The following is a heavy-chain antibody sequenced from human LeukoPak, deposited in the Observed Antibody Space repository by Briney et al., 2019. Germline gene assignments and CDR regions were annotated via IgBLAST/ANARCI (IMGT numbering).Heavy chain of an antibody. D-gene: IGHD5-18*01. Sequence: GGSLRLSCAASGFTFSSYWMSWVRQAPGKGLEWVANIKQDGSEKYYVDSVKGRFTISRDNAKNSLYLQMNSLRAEDTAVYYCARGYSYGYGDVFDYWGQGTLVTVSS. CDR2: IKQDGSEK. J-gene: IGHJ4*02. CDR1: GFTFSSYW. CDR3: ARGYSYGYGDVFDY. V-gene: IGHV3-7*01.